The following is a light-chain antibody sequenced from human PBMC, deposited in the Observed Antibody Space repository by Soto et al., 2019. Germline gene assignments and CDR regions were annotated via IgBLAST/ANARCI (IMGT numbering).Light chain of an antibody. CDR1: QSVSSSY. CDR3: QQYGSSIT. J-gene: IGKJ5*01. V-gene: IGKV3-20*01. Sequence: EIVLTQSPGNLSLSPGERATLSCRASQSVSSSYLAWYQQKPGQAPSLLIYGASSRATGIPDRFSGSGSGTDFTLTISRLEPEDFAVYYCQQYGSSITVGQGTRLEIK. CDR2: GAS.